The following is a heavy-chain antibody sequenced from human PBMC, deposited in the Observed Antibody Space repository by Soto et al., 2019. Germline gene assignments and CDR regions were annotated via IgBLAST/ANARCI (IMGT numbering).Heavy chain of an antibody. J-gene: IGHJ6*04. CDR3: SRDPCSSSSWPYYYYYCMDV. CDR2: IWYDGSNK. V-gene: IGHV3-33*01. Sequence: GGSLRLSCAASGFTFSSYGMHWVRQAPGKGLEWVAVIWYDGSNKYYADSVKGRFTISRDNSKNTLYLQMNSLRAEDTTVYYSSRDPCSSSSWPYYYYYCMDVWGKGTTVTVSS. D-gene: IGHD6-13*01. CDR1: GFTFSSYG.